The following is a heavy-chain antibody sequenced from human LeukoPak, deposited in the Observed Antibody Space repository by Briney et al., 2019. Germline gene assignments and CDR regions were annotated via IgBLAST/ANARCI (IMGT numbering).Heavy chain of an antibody. V-gene: IGHV3-48*03. Sequence: GGSLRLSCAASGFTFSSYEMNWVRQAPGKGLEWVSYTSSSGSTTYYADSVKGRFIISRDNAKNSLYLQMNSLRAEDTAVYYCAKDRDSSDWTIGEWFDPWGQGTLVTVSS. D-gene: IGHD6-19*01. CDR1: GFTFSSYE. J-gene: IGHJ5*02. CDR3: AKDRDSSDWTIGEWFDP. CDR2: TSSSGSTT.